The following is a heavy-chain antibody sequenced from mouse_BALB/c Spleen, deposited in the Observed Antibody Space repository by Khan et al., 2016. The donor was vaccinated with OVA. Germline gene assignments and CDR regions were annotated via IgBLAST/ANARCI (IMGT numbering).Heavy chain of an antibody. CDR2: ISSSGST. CDR3: ARDGSRYNYAMDY. CDR1: GYSITSDYA. D-gene: IGHD2-3*01. V-gene: IGHV3-2*02. J-gene: IGHJ4*01. Sequence: VQLKQSGPGLVKPSQSLSLTCTVTGYSITSDYAWNWIRQFPGNKLEWMGYISSSGSTIYNPALKSRISITRDTYKNQFFLQLNSVTTEDTATYYCARDGSRYNYAMDYWGQGTTVTVSS.